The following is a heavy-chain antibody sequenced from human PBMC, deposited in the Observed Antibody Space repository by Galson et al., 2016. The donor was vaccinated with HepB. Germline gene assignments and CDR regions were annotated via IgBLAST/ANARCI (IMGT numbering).Heavy chain of an antibody. CDR2: IKKDGSET. V-gene: IGHV3-7*01. Sequence: SLRLSCAVSGFAFSTSWMTWVRQAPGKGLEYLANIKKDGSETHYADSVRGRFTISRNNAKNSLSLQMSSLRAEDTAGYYLAFGAWLDQWGPGTLVTGSS. D-gene: IGHD2-21*02. CDR1: GFAFSTSW. J-gene: IGHJ4*02. CDR3: AFGAWLDQ.